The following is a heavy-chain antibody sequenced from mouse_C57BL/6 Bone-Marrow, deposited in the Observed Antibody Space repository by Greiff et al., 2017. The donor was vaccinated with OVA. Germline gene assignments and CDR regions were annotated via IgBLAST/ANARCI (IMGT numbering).Heavy chain of an antibody. J-gene: IGHJ3*01. Sequence: LVESGAELVRPGASVKLSCTASGFNIKDDYMHWVKQRPEQGLEWIGWIDPENGDTEYASKFQGKATITADKSSNTAYLQLSSLTSEDTAVYYCTKGFSFPARKFAYWGQGTLVTVSA. CDR3: TKGFSFPARKFAY. CDR2: IDPENGDT. CDR1: GFNIKDDY. V-gene: IGHV14-4*01.